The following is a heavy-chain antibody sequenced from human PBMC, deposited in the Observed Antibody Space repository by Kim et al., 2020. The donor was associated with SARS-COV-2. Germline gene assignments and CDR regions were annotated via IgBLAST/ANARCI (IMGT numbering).Heavy chain of an antibody. V-gene: IGHV4-39*01. CDR2: IYYSGST. Sequence: SETLSLTCTVSGGSISSSSYYWGWIRQPPGKGLEWIGSIYYSGSTYYNPSLKSRVTISVDTSKNQFSLKLSSVTAADTAVYYCARHRYDFWSGYYLDLDYWGQGTLVTVSS. D-gene: IGHD3-3*01. CDR3: ARHRYDFWSGYYLDLDY. J-gene: IGHJ4*02. CDR1: GGSISSSSYY.